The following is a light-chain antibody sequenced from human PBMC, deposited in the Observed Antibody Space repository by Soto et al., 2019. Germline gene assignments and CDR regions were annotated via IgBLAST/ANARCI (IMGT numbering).Light chain of an antibody. J-gene: IGKJ4*01. V-gene: IGKV3-20*01. CDR3: QHYGSLVLT. CDR2: GAS. CDR1: QSVGSTY. Sequence: EIVLTQSPATLSWSPGERATLSCRASQSVGSTYLAGYQQKPGQAPRLLIYGASSRATGIPDRFSGSGSGTDFTLTISRLEPEDFAVYYCQHYGSLVLTFGGGTKVEIK.